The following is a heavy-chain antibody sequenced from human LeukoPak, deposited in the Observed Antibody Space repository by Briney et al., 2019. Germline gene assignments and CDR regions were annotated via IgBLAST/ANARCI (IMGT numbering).Heavy chain of an antibody. CDR3: ARNPAYCTSTSCYNDY. CDR2: INPNSGGT. V-gene: IGHV1-2*02. CDR1: GYTFTIYY. D-gene: IGHD2-2*02. Sequence: ASVKVSCKASGYTFTIYYMHWVRQAPGQGLEWMGWINPNSGGTSYARRFQGGVTMTRDTSISTAYMELSRLTSDDTAVYYCARNPAYCTSTSCYNDYWGQGTPVTVSS. J-gene: IGHJ4*02.